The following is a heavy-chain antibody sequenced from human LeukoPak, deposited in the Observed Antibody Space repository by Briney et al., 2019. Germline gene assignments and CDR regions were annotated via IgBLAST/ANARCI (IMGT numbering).Heavy chain of an antibody. V-gene: IGHV4-4*07. CDR3: ARERLEMPDYYYYYSMDV. D-gene: IGHD3-3*01. J-gene: IGHJ6*03. CDR1: GDSITSYY. CDR2: IYTSGIP. Sequence: SETLSLPCTVSGDSITSYYCQWVRQPAGKGPEWIGRIYTSGIPNYNPSLKSRVTLSVDTSKNQFSLKRTAVTAADTAVYYCARERLEMPDYYYYYSMDVWGKGTTVTVSS.